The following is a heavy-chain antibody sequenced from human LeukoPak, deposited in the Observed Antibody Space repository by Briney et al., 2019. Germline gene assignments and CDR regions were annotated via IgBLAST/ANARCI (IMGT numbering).Heavy chain of an antibody. D-gene: IGHD2-2*01. J-gene: IGHJ3*02. Sequence: IFGTANYAQKFQGRVTITADESTSTAYMELSSLRSEDTAVYYCARDPFIVVVPAARGAFDIWGQGTMVTVSS. V-gene: IGHV1-69*01. CDR2: IFGTA. CDR3: ARDPFIVVVPAARGAFDI.